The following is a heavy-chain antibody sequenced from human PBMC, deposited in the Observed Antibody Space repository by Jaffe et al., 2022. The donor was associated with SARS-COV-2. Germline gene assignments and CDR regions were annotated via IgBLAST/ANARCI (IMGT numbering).Heavy chain of an antibody. Sequence: EVQLVESGGGLVKPGGSLRLSCAASGFTFSSYSMNWVRQAPGKGLEWVSSISSSSSYIYYADSVKGRFTISRDNAKNSLYLQMNSLRAEDTAVYYCARDGGGSYRDYSFDYWGQGTLVTVSS. D-gene: IGHD1-26*01. J-gene: IGHJ4*02. CDR3: ARDGGGSYRDYSFDY. CDR2: ISSSSSYI. CDR1: GFTFSSYS. V-gene: IGHV3-21*01.